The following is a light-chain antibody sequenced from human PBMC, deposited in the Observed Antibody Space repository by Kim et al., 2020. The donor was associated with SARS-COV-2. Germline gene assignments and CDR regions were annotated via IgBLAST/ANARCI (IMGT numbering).Light chain of an antibody. CDR3: QQHDTLPIT. CDR2: DAS. V-gene: IGKV1-33*01. CDR1: QDISKY. J-gene: IGKJ5*01. Sequence: ASVGDRVTITCQASQDISKYLNWYQQKLGRAPKLLIYDASSLETGVTSRFSGSASGTDFTFTISSLQPEDIATYYCQQHDTLPITFGKGTRLEIK.